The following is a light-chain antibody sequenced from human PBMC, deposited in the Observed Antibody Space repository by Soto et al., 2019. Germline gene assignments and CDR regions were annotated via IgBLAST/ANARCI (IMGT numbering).Light chain of an antibody. Sequence: SDLTQPAYVSGSPGQSITLSCTGTSSDVGGYNYVSWYQQHPGKAPKFIIYDVSNRPSGVSNRFSGSKSGNTASLTISGLQAEDEADYYCSSYTTSNTRQIVFGTGTKVTVL. CDR1: SSDVGGYNY. CDR3: SSYTTSNTRQIV. CDR2: DVS. J-gene: IGLJ1*01. V-gene: IGLV2-14*01.